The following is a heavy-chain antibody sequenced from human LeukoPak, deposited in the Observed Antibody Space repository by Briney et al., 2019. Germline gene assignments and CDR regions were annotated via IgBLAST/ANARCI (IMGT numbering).Heavy chain of an antibody. V-gene: IGHV1-24*01. D-gene: IGHD3-22*01. CDR1: GYTLTELS. CDR3: ATWAYDSSGYRPYYYYYMDV. J-gene: IGHJ6*03. Sequence: ASVKVSCKVSGYTLTELSMHWVRQAPGKGLEWMGGFDPEDGETIYAQKFQGRVTMTEDTSTDTAYMELSSLRSEDTAVYYCATWAYDSSGYRPYYYYYMDVWGKGATVTVSS. CDR2: FDPEDGET.